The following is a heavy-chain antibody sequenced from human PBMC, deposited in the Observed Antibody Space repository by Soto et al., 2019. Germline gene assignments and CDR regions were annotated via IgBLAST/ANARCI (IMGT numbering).Heavy chain of an antibody. V-gene: IGHV3-23*01. CDR1: GFTFSSYA. D-gene: IGHD6-19*01. CDR3: AKILGIAVSFCLY. Sequence: GSLRLSSADSGFTFSSYAMSWVRQAPGKGLEWVSAISGSGGSTYYADSVKGRFTISRDNSKNTLYLQMNSLRAEDTAVYYCAKILGIAVSFCLYWGQGTLVTVSS. CDR2: ISGSGGST. J-gene: IGHJ4*02.